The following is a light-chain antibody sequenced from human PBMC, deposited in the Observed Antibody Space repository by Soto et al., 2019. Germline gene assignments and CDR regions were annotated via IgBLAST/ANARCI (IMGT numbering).Light chain of an antibody. CDR2: GAS. J-gene: IGKJ5*01. Sequence: EIVLTQSPGTLSLSPVKRATLSCRASHTVSSDYLAWYQQKPGQAPRLLIYGASRRATGIPDRFSGSGSGTDFTLTISRLEPEDFAVYYCQQYGTSPITFGQGTRLEIK. CDR3: QQYGTSPIT. CDR1: HTVSSDY. V-gene: IGKV3-20*01.